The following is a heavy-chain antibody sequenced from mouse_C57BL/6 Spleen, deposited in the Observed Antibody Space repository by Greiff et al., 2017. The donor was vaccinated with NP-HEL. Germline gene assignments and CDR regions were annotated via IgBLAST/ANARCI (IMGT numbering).Heavy chain of an antibody. CDR2: ISYDGSN. CDR1: GYSITSGYY. CDR3: AREDYGSSYVEDFDY. J-gene: IGHJ2*01. Sequence: ESGPGLVKPSQSLSLTCSVTGYSITSGYYWNWIRQFPGNKLEWMGYISYDGSNNYNPSLKNRISITRDTSKNQFFLKLNSVTTEDTATYYCAREDYGSSYVEDFDYWGQGTTLTVSS. V-gene: IGHV3-6*01. D-gene: IGHD1-1*01.